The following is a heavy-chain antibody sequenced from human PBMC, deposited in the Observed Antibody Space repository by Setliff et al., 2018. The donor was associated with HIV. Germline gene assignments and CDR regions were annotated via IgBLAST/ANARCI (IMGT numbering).Heavy chain of an antibody. J-gene: IGHJ5*02. V-gene: IGHV3-11*01. D-gene: IGHD3-22*01. Sequence: GGSLRLSCAASGFSFSDYYMSWIRQAPGKGLECISYISDSDTDIYYADSVRGRFTISRDNAKNSLYLQMNGLRAEDTAVYYCARFANYYHTSGYGWFDPWGQGTLVTVSS. CDR2: ISDSDTDI. CDR3: ARFANYYHTSGYGWFDP. CDR1: GFSFSDYY.